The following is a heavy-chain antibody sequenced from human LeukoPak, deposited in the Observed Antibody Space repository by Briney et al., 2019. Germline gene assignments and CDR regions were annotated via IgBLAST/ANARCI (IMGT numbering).Heavy chain of an antibody. J-gene: IGHJ4*02. D-gene: IGHD3-10*01. Sequence: PGGSLRLSCAASGFTSSSHWMTWVRQAPGKGLEWVANIKYDGSDKYYVDSVKGRFTISRDNAKNSLYLQMNSLRAEDAAVYYCVRWGSGNYYRYFDYWGQGTQVTVSS. CDR1: GFTSSSHW. CDR2: IKYDGSDK. CDR3: VRWGSGNYYRYFDY. V-gene: IGHV3-7*01.